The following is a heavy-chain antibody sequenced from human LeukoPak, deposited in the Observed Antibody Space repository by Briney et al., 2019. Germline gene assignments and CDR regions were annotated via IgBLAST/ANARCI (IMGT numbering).Heavy chain of an antibody. CDR3: ARGLSGWYAFDI. CDR2: INAGNGNT. J-gene: IGHJ3*02. Sequence: ASVKVSCKASGYTFTSYAMHWVRQAPGRRLEWMGWINAGNGNTKYSQKFQGRVTITRDTSASTAYMELSSLRSEDTAVYYCARGLSGWYAFDIWGQGTMVTVSS. CDR1: GYTFTSYA. D-gene: IGHD6-19*01. V-gene: IGHV1-3*01.